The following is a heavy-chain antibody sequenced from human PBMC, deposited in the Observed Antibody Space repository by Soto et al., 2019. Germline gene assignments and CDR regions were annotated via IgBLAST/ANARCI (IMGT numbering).Heavy chain of an antibody. CDR3: ARGPGGPDGPGDY. Sequence: QVQLGQSGAEVKKPGASVKGSCKASGYTFTSYAMHWVRQAPGQRLEWMGWINAGNGNTKYSQKFQGRVTITRDTSASTAYMELSSLRSEDTAVYYCARGPGGPDGPGDYWGQGTLVTVSS. V-gene: IGHV1-3*01. CDR1: GYTFTSYA. D-gene: IGHD2-15*01. J-gene: IGHJ4*02. CDR2: INAGNGNT.